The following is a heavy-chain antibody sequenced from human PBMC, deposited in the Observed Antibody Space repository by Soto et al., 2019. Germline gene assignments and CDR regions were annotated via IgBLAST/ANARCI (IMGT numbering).Heavy chain of an antibody. CDR2: ISYDGGNE. D-gene: IGHD1-26*01. V-gene: IGHV3-30*18. CDR3: AKDRYSGNYPTDFDY. Sequence: SLRLSCAGSGFTFSSYGIHWVRQAPGKGLEWVALISYDGGNEKYTESVKDRFTISRDDSHNVAYLQMSSLRTEDTAMYYCAKDRYSGNYPTDFDYWGQGSLVTVSS. CDR1: GFTFSSYG. J-gene: IGHJ4*02.